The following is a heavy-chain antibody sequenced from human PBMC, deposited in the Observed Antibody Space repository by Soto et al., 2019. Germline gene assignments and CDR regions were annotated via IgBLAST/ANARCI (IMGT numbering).Heavy chain of an antibody. D-gene: IGHD3-3*01. V-gene: IGHV4-59*08. CDR3: TRLGGYYQALDS. CDR1: GGSLSGYY. J-gene: IGHJ4*02. CDR2: IYYAGTT. Sequence: PSETLSLTCSVSGGSLSGYYWTWTRQPPGKGLEWIGYIYYAGTTAYNPSLKSRVTISLDTSKNHFSLKMDSVTAADTAVYYCTRLGGYYQALDSWGQGTLVTV.